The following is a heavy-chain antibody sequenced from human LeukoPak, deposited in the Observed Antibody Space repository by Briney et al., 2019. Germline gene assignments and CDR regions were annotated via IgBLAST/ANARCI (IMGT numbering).Heavy chain of an antibody. V-gene: IGHV4-39*01. CDR3: ARQSSDILTGYYRGPYYYYGMDV. Sequence: SETLSLTCTVSGGSISSSNYYWGWIRQPPGKGLEWIGSIYYSGSTYYNPSLKSGVTISVDTSKNQFSLKLSSVTAADTAVYHCARQSSDILTGYYRGPYYYYGMDVWGQGTTVTVSS. CDR1: GGSISSSNYY. CDR2: IYYSGST. J-gene: IGHJ6*02. D-gene: IGHD3-9*01.